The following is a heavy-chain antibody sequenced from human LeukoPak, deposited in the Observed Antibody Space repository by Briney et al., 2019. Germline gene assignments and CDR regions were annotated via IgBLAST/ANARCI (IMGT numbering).Heavy chain of an antibody. CDR2: IYPGDSDT. CDR3: ARSAGSSWYLMGAFDI. D-gene: IGHD6-13*01. CDR1: GYRFTSYW. Sequence: GESLKISCKGSGYRFTSYWIGWVRQMPGKGLEWMGIIYPGDSDTRYSPSFQGQVTISADKSISTAYLQWSSLKASDTAMYYCARSAGSSWYLMGAFDIWGQGTMVTVSS. J-gene: IGHJ3*02. V-gene: IGHV5-51*01.